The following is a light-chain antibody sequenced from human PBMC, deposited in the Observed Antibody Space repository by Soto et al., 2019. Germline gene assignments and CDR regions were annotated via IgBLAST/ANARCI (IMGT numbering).Light chain of an antibody. V-gene: IGKV3-15*01. J-gene: IGKJ4*01. Sequence: EIVMTQSPVTLSVSPGDRATLSCRASQSVNSNLAWYQHKPGQTPKLLIYVASTRATGIPARFSGSGSGTEFTLTISSLQPEDFAVYYCQQYNVWPLTFGGGTKVEFK. CDR1: QSVNSN. CDR3: QQYNVWPLT. CDR2: VAS.